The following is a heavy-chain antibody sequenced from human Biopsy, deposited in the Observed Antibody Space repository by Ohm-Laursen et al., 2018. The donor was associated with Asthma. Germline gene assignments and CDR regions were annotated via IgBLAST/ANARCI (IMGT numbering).Heavy chain of an antibody. CDR1: GGSINIGDYY. CDR2: IYYSGST. V-gene: IGHV4-31*03. CDR3: ARTTYGDDGFDP. Sequence: TLSLTCTVSGGSINIGDYYWSWIRQHPGKGLEWIGYIYYSGSTYYNPSLKSRVSILIDTPKNQFSLRLSSVTAADTAVYYCARTTYGDDGFDPWGQGTLVTVSS. J-gene: IGHJ5*02. D-gene: IGHD4-17*01.